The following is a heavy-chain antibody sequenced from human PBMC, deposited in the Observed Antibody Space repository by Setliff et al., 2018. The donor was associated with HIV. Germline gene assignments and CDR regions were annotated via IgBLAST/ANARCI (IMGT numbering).Heavy chain of an antibody. CDR2: ITPIGGGT. V-gene: IGHV1-46*01. J-gene: IGHJ4*02. CDR1: GYTLTSNH. CDR3: AREYHIEATYTRLANYFDS. D-gene: IGHD6-19*01. Sequence: GASVKVSCKASGYTLTSNHMHWVRQAPGQGLEWMGIITPIGGGTNHAQKFQGRVTMTTDTSTSTVYMHLRSLTSEDTAVFYCAREYHIEATYTRLANYFDSWGQGTLVTVSS.